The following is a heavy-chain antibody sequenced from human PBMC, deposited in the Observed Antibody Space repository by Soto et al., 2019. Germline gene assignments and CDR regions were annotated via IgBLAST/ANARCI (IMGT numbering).Heavy chain of an antibody. CDR3: VRGSSSSWSNWFDP. CDR1: GFTFSSYS. V-gene: IGHV3-21*01. J-gene: IGHJ5*02. CDR2: ISSSSSYI. Sequence: RRLSCAASGFTFSSYSMNWVRQAPGKGLEWVSSISSSSSYIYYADSVKGRFIISRDNAKNSLYLQMNSLRAEDTAVYYCVRGSSSSWSNWFDPWGQGTLVTVSS. D-gene: IGHD6-13*01.